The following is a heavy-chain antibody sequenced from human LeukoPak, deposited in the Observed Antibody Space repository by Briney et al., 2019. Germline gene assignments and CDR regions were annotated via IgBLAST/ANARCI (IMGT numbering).Heavy chain of an antibody. D-gene: IGHD4-17*01. J-gene: IGHJ4*02. CDR2: ISSSSSYI. CDR1: GFTFSSYS. V-gene: IGHV3-21*04. Sequence: GGSPRLSCAASGFTFSSYSMNWVRQAPGKGLEWVSSISSSSSYIYYADSVKGRFTISRDNAKNSLYLQMNSLRAEDSAVYYCAKDFGDYPDYWGQGTLVTVSS. CDR3: AKDFGDYPDY.